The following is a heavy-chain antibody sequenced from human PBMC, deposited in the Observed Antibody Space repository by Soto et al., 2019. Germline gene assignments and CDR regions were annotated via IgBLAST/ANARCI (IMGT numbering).Heavy chain of an antibody. CDR2: IYYSGST. J-gene: IGHJ6*02. CDR3: ARGDCSGGSCYLGYYYYGMDV. Sequence: QVQLQESGPGLVKPSQTLSLTCTVSGGSISSGDYYWSWIRQPPGKGLEWIGYIYYSGSTYYNPSLKSRVTISVDTSKNQFSLKLSSVTAADTAVYYCARGDCSGGSCYLGYYYYGMDVWGQGTTVTVSS. D-gene: IGHD2-15*01. V-gene: IGHV4-30-4*01. CDR1: GGSISSGDYY.